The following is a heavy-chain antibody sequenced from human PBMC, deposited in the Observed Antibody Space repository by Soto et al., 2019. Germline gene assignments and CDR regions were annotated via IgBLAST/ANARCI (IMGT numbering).Heavy chain of an antibody. CDR1: GGSISSINW. Sequence: QVQLQESGPGLVKPSGTLSLTCAVSGGSISSINWWSWVRQPPGKGLEWIGEIYHSGSTNYNPSLNSRVTISVDKSKNQFSLKLSSVTAADTAGYYCARGDCSGGSCYSVDIWGQGTMVTVSS. D-gene: IGHD2-15*01. CDR2: IYHSGST. CDR3: ARGDCSGGSCYSVDI. V-gene: IGHV4-4*02. J-gene: IGHJ3*02.